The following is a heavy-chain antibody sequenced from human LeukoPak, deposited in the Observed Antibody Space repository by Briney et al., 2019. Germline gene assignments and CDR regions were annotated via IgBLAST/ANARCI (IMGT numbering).Heavy chain of an antibody. CDR3: AKVRFGEYFAYFDY. J-gene: IGHJ4*02. V-gene: IGHV3-30*02. CDR2: IRHDGTNK. D-gene: IGHD3-16*01. Sequence: GGSLRLSCAASGFTFSSYGMHWVRQAPGKGLEWVAFIRHDGTNKYYADSVKGRFTISRDNSKNTLYLQMNSLRAEDTAVYYCAKVRFGEYFAYFDYWGQGTLVTVSS. CDR1: GFTFSSYG.